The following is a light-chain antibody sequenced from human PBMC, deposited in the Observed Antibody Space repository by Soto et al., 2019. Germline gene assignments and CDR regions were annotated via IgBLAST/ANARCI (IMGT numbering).Light chain of an antibody. CDR2: GAS. Sequence: EIVLTQSPGTLALSPGERATLSCRASQSVSSSYLAWYQQKPGQAPRRLIYGASRRATGIPDRFSGSGSGTDFTLTISRLEPEDFAVYYCRQYGSSPLPFGPGTKVDIK. CDR3: RQYGSSPLP. CDR1: QSVSSSY. J-gene: IGKJ3*01. V-gene: IGKV3-20*01.